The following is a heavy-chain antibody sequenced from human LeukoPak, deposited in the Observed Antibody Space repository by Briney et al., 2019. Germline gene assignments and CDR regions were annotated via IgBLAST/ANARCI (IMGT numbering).Heavy chain of an antibody. D-gene: IGHD5-12*01. Sequence: ASVKVSCKASGYTFTSYDINWVRQATGQGLEWMGWMNPNSGNTGYAQKFQGRVTITRNTSISTAYMELSSLRSEDTAVYYRARAPGYSGYPNWFDPWGQGTLVTVSS. V-gene: IGHV1-8*03. CDR3: ARAPGYSGYPNWFDP. CDR2: MNPNSGNT. J-gene: IGHJ5*02. CDR1: GYTFTSYD.